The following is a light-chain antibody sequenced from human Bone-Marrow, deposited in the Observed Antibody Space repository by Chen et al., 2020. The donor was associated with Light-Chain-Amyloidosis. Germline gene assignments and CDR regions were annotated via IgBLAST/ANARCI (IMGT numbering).Light chain of an antibody. J-gene: IGKJ4*01. V-gene: IGKV4-1*01. CDR1: QSVLYRSNNKNY. Sequence: DIVMTQSPDSLAVSLGVRSTINCKSSQSVLYRSNNKNYLAWYQQKPGQPPKLLIYWASTRESGVPDRFSGSGSGTDFTLTISSLQAEDVAVYYCQQYYSTPPLTFGGGTKVEI. CDR2: WAS. CDR3: QQYYSTPPLT.